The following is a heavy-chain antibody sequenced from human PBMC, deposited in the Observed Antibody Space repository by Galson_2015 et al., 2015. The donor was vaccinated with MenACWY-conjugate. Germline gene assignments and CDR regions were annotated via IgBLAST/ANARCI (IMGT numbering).Heavy chain of an antibody. CDR1: GGSISSSNW. J-gene: IGHJ4*02. CDR3: ARRGPGSDFWSGYYSFDY. V-gene: IGHV4-4*02. D-gene: IGHD3-3*01. CDR2: IYHSGST. Sequence: TLSLTCAVSGGSISSSNWWSWVRQPPGKGLEWIGEIYHSGSTNYNPSLKSRVSISVDKSKNQFSLKLSSVTAADAAVYYCARRGPGSDFWSGYYSFDYWGQGTLVTVSS.